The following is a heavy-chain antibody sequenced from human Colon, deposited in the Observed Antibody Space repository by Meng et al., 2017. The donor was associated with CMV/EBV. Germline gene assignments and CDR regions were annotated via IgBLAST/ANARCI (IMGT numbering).Heavy chain of an antibody. V-gene: IGHV3-49*04. CDR2: IRSKPYGGTA. CDR3: SRHYRYSFFY. D-gene: IGHD5-12*01. CDR1: GFTFGDYD. J-gene: IGHJ4*02. Sequence: GGSLRLSCKTSGFTFGDYDMSWVRQAPGKGLEWVGLIRSKPYGGTAEYAASVKGRFIISTDDSKSIAYLEMNILTTEDTAIYYCSRHYRYSFFYWGQGTLVTVSS.